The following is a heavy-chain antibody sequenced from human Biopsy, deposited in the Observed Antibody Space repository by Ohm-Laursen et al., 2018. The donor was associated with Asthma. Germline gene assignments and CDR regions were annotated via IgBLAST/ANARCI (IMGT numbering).Heavy chain of an antibody. Sequence: TLSLTCIVSGDSISSRGGHYWSWIRQHPGKGLEWIGYIYYSGSTYYNPPLKSRVTISVDTSKDQFSLKVRSVTAADTAVYYCARDRSYSGSAGFGHYYGMDVWGQGTTVTVSS. D-gene: IGHD5-12*01. CDR3: ARDRSYSGSAGFGHYYGMDV. J-gene: IGHJ6*02. CDR2: IYYSGST. CDR1: GDSISSRGGHY. V-gene: IGHV4-31*03.